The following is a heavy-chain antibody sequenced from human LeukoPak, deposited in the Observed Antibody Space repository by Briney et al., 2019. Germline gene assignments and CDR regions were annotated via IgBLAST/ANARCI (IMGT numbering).Heavy chain of an antibody. J-gene: IGHJ4*02. D-gene: IGHD2-21*01. Sequence: GGSLRLSCAASGFTFSNHAMSWVCQAAGKGLQWVSVISGGGRTTEYADSVKGRFTVSRDNSVNTLSLHMDSLRVEDTAIYYCAKNVVFTRYFDSWGQGTLVTVSS. CDR2: ISGGGRTT. CDR3: AKNVVFTRYFDS. CDR1: GFTFSNHA. V-gene: IGHV3-23*01.